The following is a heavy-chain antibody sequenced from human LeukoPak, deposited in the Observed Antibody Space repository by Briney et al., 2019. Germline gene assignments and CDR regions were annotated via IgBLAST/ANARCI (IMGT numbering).Heavy chain of an antibody. Sequence: PGGSLRLSCAASGFTFSSYGMHWVRQAPGKGLEWVAVISYDGSNKYYADSVKGRFTISRDNSKNTLYLQMNSLRAEDTAVYYCAKARGSGILAYFDYWGQGTLVTVSS. J-gene: IGHJ4*02. V-gene: IGHV3-30*18. CDR1: GFTFSSYG. CDR3: AKARGSGILAYFDY. CDR2: ISYDGSNK. D-gene: IGHD3-10*01.